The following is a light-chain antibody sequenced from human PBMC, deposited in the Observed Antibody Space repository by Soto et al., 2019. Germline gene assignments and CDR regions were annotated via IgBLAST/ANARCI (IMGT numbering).Light chain of an antibody. J-gene: IGKJ5*01. CDR1: HDASNA. CDR3: QQCKSYPIT. Sequence: AIQLTQSPSSLSASVGDRVTITCRASHDASNAVAWYRHKPGKAPTLLLYDASTLQSGVPSRFSGSGSGTYFTLTISSLQAEDFASYVCQQCKSYPITFGQGTRVEIK. CDR2: DAS. V-gene: IGKV1-13*02.